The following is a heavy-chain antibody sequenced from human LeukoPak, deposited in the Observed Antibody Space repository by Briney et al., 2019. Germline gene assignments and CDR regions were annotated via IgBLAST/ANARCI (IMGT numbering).Heavy chain of an antibody. Sequence: ASVKVSCKASGRTFSSYAISWVRQAPGQGLEWMGRIIPILGIANYAQKFQGRVTITADKSTSTAYMELSSLRSEDTAVYYCARGPEAARPAGCYGMDVWGQGTTVTVSS. CDR2: IIPILGIA. CDR1: GRTFSSYA. J-gene: IGHJ6*02. V-gene: IGHV1-69*04. CDR3: ARGPEAARPAGCYGMDV. D-gene: IGHD6-13*01.